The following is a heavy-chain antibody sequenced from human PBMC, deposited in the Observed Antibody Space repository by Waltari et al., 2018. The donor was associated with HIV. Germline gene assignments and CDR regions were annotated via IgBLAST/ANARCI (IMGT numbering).Heavy chain of an antibody. D-gene: IGHD3-10*01. Sequence: QLLESGGGLVEPGGSLSLYCAASGFIFTDFAMDWARRAPGKGLEWVSAIRGGGETFYADSVKGRFTISRDNSKNTLYLQMNSLRADDAAVYYCVKDSGRAADVFDLWGQGTMVTVSS. J-gene: IGHJ3*01. CDR3: VKDSGRAADVFDL. V-gene: IGHV3-23*01. CDR1: GFIFTDFA. CDR2: IRGGGET.